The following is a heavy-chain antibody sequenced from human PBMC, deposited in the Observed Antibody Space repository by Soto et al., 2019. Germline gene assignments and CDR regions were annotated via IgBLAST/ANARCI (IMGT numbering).Heavy chain of an antibody. D-gene: IGHD1-26*01. V-gene: IGHV4-39*01. Sequence: SETLSLTCTVSGGSISRYTYYWGWIRQPPGKGLEWIGSIYYTGSTYYNPSLKSRVAISADTSKNQLSLKLTSVTAAETAVYYCARHMSGSQQGYYCGMDVWGQGTTVTVSS. CDR2: IYYTGST. CDR1: GGSISRYTYY. J-gene: IGHJ6*02. CDR3: ARHMSGSQQGYYCGMDV.